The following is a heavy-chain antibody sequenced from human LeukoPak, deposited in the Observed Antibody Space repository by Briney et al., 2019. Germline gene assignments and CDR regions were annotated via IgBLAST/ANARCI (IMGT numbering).Heavy chain of an antibody. J-gene: IGHJ4*02. CDR3: ARGYSGMIDQ. CDR1: GDSVPSNSAA. CDR2: TYYRSKWHN. V-gene: IGHV6-1*01. Sequence: SQTLSLTCAISGDSVPSNSAAWNWIRQSPSRGLEWLGRTYYRSKWHNGYALSVKSRITINADTSKNHFSLQLNSVTPEDTAVYYCARGYSGMIDQWGQGTLVTVSS. D-gene: IGHD2-15*01.